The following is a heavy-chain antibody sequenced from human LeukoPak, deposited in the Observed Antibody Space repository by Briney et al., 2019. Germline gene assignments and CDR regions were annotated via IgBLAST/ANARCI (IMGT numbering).Heavy chain of an antibody. CDR2: INHSGST. CDR3: ARGRIKYYYGSGSYFPYYYYYMDV. J-gene: IGHJ6*03. Sequence: PSETLSLTCAFYGGSFSGYYWSWIRQPRGKGLEWIGEINHSGSTNYNPSLKSRVTISVDTSKNQFSLKLSSVTAADTAVYYCARGRIKYYYGSGSYFPYYYYYMDVWGKGTTVTVSS. V-gene: IGHV4-34*01. CDR1: GGSFSGYY. D-gene: IGHD3-10*01.